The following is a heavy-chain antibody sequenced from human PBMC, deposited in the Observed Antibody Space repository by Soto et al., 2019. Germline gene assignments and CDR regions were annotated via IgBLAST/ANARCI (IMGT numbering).Heavy chain of an antibody. CDR2: INHSGST. V-gene: IGHV4-34*01. J-gene: IGHJ5*02. Sequence: PSETLSLTCAVYGGSFSGYYWSWIRQPPGKGLEWIGEINHSGSTNYNPSLKSRVTISVDTSKSQFSLKLSSVTAADTAVYYCASNYYDSSGYYYRWFDPWGQGTLVTVSS. CDR3: ASNYYDSSGYYYRWFDP. CDR1: GGSFSGYY. D-gene: IGHD3-22*01.